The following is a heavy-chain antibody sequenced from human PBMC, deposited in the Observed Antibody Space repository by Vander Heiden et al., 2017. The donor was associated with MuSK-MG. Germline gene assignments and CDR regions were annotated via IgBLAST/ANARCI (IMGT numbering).Heavy chain of an antibody. CDR3: ARDGDSSGYYYAN. Sequence: QVQLQESGPGLVKPSETLSLPCTVPGYSISSGYYWGWIRQPPGKGLEWIGSIYHSGSTYYNPSLKRRVTIAVDTSKNQFSLKLSSVTAADTAVYYCARDGDSSGYYYANWGQGTLVTISS. J-gene: IGHJ4*02. CDR1: GYSISSGYY. V-gene: IGHV4-38-2*02. D-gene: IGHD3-22*01. CDR2: IYHSGST.